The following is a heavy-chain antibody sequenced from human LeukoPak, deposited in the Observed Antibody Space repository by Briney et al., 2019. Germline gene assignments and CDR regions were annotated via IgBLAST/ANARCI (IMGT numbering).Heavy chain of an antibody. Sequence: GASVKVSCKASGCTFTGYFIHWVRQAPGQGLEWMGWINPNSGGTNYAQKFQGRVTMTRDTSISTAYMQLSRLRSDDTAVYYCARVTGRHFDWLPYFDYWGQGTLATVSS. V-gene: IGHV1-2*02. CDR3: ARVTGRHFDWLPYFDY. CDR1: GCTFTGYF. J-gene: IGHJ4*02. D-gene: IGHD3-9*01. CDR2: INPNSGGT.